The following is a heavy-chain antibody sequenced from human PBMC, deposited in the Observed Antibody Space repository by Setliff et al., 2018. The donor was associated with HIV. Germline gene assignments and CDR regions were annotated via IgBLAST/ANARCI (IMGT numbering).Heavy chain of an antibody. CDR3: AKEHGNYDTSADYSPDAFDI. CDR2: LYYSGNT. Sequence: SETLSLTCTVSGGSISSSFHYWGWIRQPPGKGLEWIASLYYSGNTYYNPSLKSRVTISVATSKKQFSLKLTSVTAADTAVYYCAKEHGNYDTSADYSPDAFDIWGQGTMVTVSS. V-gene: IGHV4-39*07. D-gene: IGHD3-22*01. J-gene: IGHJ3*02. CDR1: GGSISSSFHY.